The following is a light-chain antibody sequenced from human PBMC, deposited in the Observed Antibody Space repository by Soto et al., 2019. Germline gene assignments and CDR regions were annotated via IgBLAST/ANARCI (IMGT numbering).Light chain of an antibody. J-gene: IGLJ1*01. CDR1: SSDGGGYNF. CDR3: SSYTTSTTVV. V-gene: IGLV2-14*03. CDR2: EVS. Sequence: QSVLTQPASVFGSPGQSITFSCTGTSSDGGGYNFVSWYQQQPGKAPKLMIYEVSSRPSGVSNRFSGSKSGNTASLTISGLQPEDEADYYCSSYTTSTTVVFGTGTKVTVL.